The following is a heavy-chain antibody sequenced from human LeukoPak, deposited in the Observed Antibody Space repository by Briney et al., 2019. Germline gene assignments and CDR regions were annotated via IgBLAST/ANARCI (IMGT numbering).Heavy chain of an antibody. D-gene: IGHD3-10*01. V-gene: IGHV3-23*01. Sequence: GGSLRLSCVGSELTFSAYAMSWVRQTPGKGREGVSGISGNGANTDSADSVEGRFTISRDNSKDTLYLEMTNLRAEDAAVYYCVARNGYHYAFDYWGQGTQVVVSS. CDR1: ELTFSAYA. J-gene: IGHJ4*02. CDR2: ISGNGANT. CDR3: VARNGYHYAFDY.